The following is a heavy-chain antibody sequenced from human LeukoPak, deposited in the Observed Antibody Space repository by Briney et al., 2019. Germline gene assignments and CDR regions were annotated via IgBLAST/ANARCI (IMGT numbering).Heavy chain of an antibody. Sequence: GESLKISCKGSGYSFTSYWISWVRQMPGKGLEWMGRIDPSDSYTNYSPSFQGHVTISADKSISTAYLQWSSLKASDTAMYYCARSFHTIAAAGTPGYWGQGTLVTVSS. D-gene: IGHD6-13*01. CDR1: GYSFTSYW. V-gene: IGHV5-10-1*01. CDR2: IDPSDSYT. CDR3: ARSFHTIAAAGTPGY. J-gene: IGHJ4*02.